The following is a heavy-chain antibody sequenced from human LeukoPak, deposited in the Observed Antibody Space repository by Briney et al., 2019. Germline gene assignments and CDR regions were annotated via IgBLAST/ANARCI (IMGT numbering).Heavy chain of an antibody. D-gene: IGHD3-22*01. J-gene: IGHJ4*02. Sequence: PSETLPLTCTVSGGVISSFYWSWIRQPPGKGLEWIGFIYTSGGTYYNPSLKSRVIISVDTSKSQSSLKLTSVTAADTAVYYCARNYYDNSGYLDYWGQGTLVTVSS. CDR1: GGVISSFY. CDR2: IYTSGGT. CDR3: ARNYYDNSGYLDY. V-gene: IGHV4-4*09.